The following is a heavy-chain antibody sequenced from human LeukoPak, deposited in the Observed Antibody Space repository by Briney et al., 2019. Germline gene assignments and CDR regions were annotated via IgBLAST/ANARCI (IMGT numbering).Heavy chain of an antibody. V-gene: IGHV1-2*06. CDR3: ARYEYLEQEYSRSSGGY. D-gene: IGHD6-6*01. CDR1: GYTLTSYA. J-gene: IGHJ4*02. Sequence: GASVKVSCKASGYTLTSYAMNWVRQAPGQGLEWMGRINPNSGGTNYAQKFQGRVTMTRDTSISTAYMELSRLRSDDTAVYYCARYEYLEQEYSRSSGGYWGQGTLVTVSS. CDR2: INPNSGGT.